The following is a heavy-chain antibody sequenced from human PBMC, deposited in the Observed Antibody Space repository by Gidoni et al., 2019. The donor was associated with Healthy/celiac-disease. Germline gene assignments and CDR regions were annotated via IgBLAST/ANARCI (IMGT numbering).Heavy chain of an antibody. CDR1: GASVSSNRAA. CDR3: ARVPSGSSGWYGTIDY. Sequence: QVHLQQSGPGLVKPSQTLSLTCAISGASVSSNRAAWNWIRQSSSRALEWLGRTYYRSKWYNDYAVSVKSRITINPDTSKNQFSLQLNSVTPEDTAVYYCARVPSGSSGWYGTIDYWGQGTLVTVSS. CDR2: TYYRSKWYN. D-gene: IGHD6-19*01. J-gene: IGHJ4*02. V-gene: IGHV6-1*01.